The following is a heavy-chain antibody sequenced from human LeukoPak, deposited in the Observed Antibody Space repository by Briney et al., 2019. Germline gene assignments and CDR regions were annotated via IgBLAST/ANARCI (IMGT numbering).Heavy chain of an antibody. CDR3: ARGDSSSSVSTFDY. Sequence: GGSLRLSCAASGFTFSSYAMSWVRQAPGKGLEWVSAISGSGGSTYYADSVKSRFTISRDNSKNTLYLQMNSLRAEDTAVYYCARGDSSSSVSTFDYWGQGTLVTVSS. V-gene: IGHV3-23*01. CDR2: ISGSGGST. J-gene: IGHJ4*02. CDR1: GFTFSSYA. D-gene: IGHD6-6*01.